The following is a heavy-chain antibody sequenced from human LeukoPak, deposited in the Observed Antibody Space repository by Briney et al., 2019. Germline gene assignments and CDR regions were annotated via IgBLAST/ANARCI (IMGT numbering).Heavy chain of an antibody. CDR2: IYPGDSDT. V-gene: IGHV5-51*01. CDR3: ARLPDYYGSGSYGAPYFDY. Sequence: GESLKISCKGSGYSFTSYWIGWVRQMPGKGLEWMGIIYPGDSDTRYSPSFQGQVTISADKSISTAYLQWSSLKASDTAMYYCARLPDYYGSGSYGAPYFDYWGQGTLVTVSS. CDR1: GYSFTSYW. D-gene: IGHD3-10*01. J-gene: IGHJ4*02.